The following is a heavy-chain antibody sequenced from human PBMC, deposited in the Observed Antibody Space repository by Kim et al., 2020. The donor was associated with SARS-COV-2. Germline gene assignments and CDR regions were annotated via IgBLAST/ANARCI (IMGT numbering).Heavy chain of an antibody. CDR1: GFTFSSYA. D-gene: IGHD1-1*01. J-gene: IGHJ6*03. Sequence: GGSLRLSCAASGFTFSSYAMHWVRQAPGKGLEWVAVISYDGSNKYYADSVKGRFTISRDNSKNTLYLQMNSLRAEDTAVYYCAKGPTTQRRYYYEYYMDVWGQGTMVTVSS. V-gene: IGHV3-30*18. CDR2: ISYDGSNK. CDR3: AKGPTTQRRYYYEYYMDV.